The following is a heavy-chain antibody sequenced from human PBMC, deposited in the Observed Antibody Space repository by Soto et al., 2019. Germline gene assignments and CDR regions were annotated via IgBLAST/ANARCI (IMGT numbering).Heavy chain of an antibody. J-gene: IGHJ4*02. CDR1: FGSISSSSYY. D-gene: IGHD3-22*01. CDR3: ARHHYYDSI. Sequence: SQTLCLTCPFSFGSISSSSYYWVWIRQPPWKVLEWIGSIYYSGSTYYNPSLKSRVTISVDTSKNQFSLKLSSVTAADTAVYYCARHHYYDSIWGQGTLVTVSS. V-gene: IGHV4-39*01. CDR2: IYYSGST.